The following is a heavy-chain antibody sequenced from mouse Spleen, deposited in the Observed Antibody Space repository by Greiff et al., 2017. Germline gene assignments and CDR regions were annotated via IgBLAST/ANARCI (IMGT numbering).Heavy chain of an antibody. V-gene: IGHV3-1*01. CDR2: ISYSGST. J-gene: IGHJ3*01. CDR3: ARGGTGTFAY. D-gene: IGHD3-3*01. CDR1: GYSITSGYD. Sequence: EVKLQESGPGMVKPSQSLSLTCTVTGYSITSGYDWHWIRHFPGNKLEWMGYISYSGSTNYNPSLKSRISITHDTSKNHFFLKLNSVTTEDTATYYCARGGTGTFAYWGQGTLVTVSA.